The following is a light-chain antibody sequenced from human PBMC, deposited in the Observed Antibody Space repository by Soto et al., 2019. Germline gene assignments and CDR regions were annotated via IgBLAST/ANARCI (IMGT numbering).Light chain of an antibody. CDR1: SSDVGYYNY. CDR2: DVS. J-gene: IGLJ3*02. V-gene: IGLV2-11*01. Sequence: QSALTQPRSVSGSPGQSVTISCTGTSSDVGYYNYVSWYQQYPGQAPKLIIYDVSKRPSGVPDRFSGSKSGNTASLTISGHQVEDDADYYCCSYAGSYSWVIGGGTKLTVL. CDR3: CSYAGSYSWV.